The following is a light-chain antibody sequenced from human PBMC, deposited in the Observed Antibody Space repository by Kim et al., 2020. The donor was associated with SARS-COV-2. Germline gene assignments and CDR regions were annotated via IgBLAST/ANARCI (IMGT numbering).Light chain of an antibody. J-gene: IGLJ2*01. CDR1: VLAKKY. CDR2: KDS. CDR3: YSAADNNLV. Sequence: VSPGQTARITCSGDVLAKKYARWFQQKPGQAPVLVIYKDSERPSGIPERFSGSSSGTTATLTISGAQVEDEADYYCYSAADNNLVFGGGTQLTVL. V-gene: IGLV3-27*01.